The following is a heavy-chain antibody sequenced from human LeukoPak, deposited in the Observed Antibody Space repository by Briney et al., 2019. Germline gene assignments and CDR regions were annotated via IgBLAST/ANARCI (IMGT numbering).Heavy chain of an antibody. CDR2: ISYDGNNK. CDR3: ARDLIALAAPSY. V-gene: IGHV3-30-3*01. J-gene: IGHJ4*02. CDR1: GFTFNSFA. D-gene: IGHD6-19*01. Sequence: GGSLRLSCAASGFTFNSFAMHWVRQAPGKGLDWVAFISYDGNNKYHADSVRGRFTVSRDNSKNTLYLQMNSLRVEDTAVYYCARDLIALAAPSYWGQGILVTVSP.